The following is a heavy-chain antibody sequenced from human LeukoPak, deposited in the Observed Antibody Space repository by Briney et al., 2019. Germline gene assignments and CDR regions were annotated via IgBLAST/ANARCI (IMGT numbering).Heavy chain of an antibody. J-gene: IGHJ4*02. D-gene: IGHD3-10*01. CDR1: GFTFSSYA. Sequence: PGGSLRLSCAASGFTFSSYAMSWVRQAPGKGLEWVSAISGSGGSTYYADSVKGRFTISRDNSENTLYLQMNSLRAEDTAVYYCAKDLSGITMVRGVIIMPDYWGQGTLVTVSS. CDR3: AKDLSGITMVRGVIIMPDY. V-gene: IGHV3-23*01. CDR2: ISGSGGST.